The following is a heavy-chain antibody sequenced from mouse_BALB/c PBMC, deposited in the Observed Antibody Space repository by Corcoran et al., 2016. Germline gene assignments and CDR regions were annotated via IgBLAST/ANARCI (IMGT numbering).Heavy chain of an antibody. CDR1: GYTFTNYG. V-gene: IGHV9-3-1*01. Sequence: QIQLVQSGAELKKPGETVKISCKASGYTFTNYGMNWVKQTTGKGLKWMGWINTYTGEPTYADDFKDRFAFSLENAASTAYLQINNLKNEDTATYFCAREPYAMDYWGQGTSVTVS. J-gene: IGHJ4*01. CDR2: INTYTGEP. CDR3: AREPYAMDY.